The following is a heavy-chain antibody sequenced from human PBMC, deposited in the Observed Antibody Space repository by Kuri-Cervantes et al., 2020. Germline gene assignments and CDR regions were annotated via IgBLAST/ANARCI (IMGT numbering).Heavy chain of an antibody. D-gene: IGHD6-19*01. CDR2: IKQDGSDK. V-gene: IGHV3-7*01. Sequence: GGSLRLSCVASRFSFSSYGMHWVRQAPGKGLEWVAGIKQDGSDKYYADSVKGRFTISRDNAKNSLSLQMNSLRVEDTAVFYCVRLRSGAYVDYWGQGTLVTVSS. J-gene: IGHJ4*02. CDR3: VRLRSGAYVDY. CDR1: RFSFSSYG.